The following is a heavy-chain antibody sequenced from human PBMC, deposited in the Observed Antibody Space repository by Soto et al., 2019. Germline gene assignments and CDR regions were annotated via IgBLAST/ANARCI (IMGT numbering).Heavy chain of an antibody. CDR1: GFTFSSYA. J-gene: IGHJ3*02. CDR3: VKDLGYCSGGSCYPPLAAFDI. V-gene: IGHV3-64D*06. Sequence: TGGSLRLSCSASGFTFSSYAMHWVRQAPGKGLEYVSAISSNGGSTYYADSVKGRFTISRDNSKNTLYLQMSSLRAEDTAVYYCVKDLGYCSGGSCYPPLAAFDIWGQGTMVTVSS. CDR2: ISSNGGST. D-gene: IGHD2-15*01.